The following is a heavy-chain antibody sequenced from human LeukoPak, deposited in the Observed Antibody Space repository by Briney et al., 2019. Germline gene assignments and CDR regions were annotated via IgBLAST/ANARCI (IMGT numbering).Heavy chain of an antibody. CDR1: GGSFSGYY. CDR3: ASVEISSTSSDYFDY. J-gene: IGHJ4*02. CDR2: INHSGST. Sequence: SETLSLICAVYGGSFSGYYWSWIRQPPGKGLEWIGEINHSGSTNCNPSLKSRVTISVDTSKNQFSLKLSSVTAADTAVYYCASVEISSTSSDYFDYWGQGTLVTVSS. V-gene: IGHV4-34*01. D-gene: IGHD2-2*01.